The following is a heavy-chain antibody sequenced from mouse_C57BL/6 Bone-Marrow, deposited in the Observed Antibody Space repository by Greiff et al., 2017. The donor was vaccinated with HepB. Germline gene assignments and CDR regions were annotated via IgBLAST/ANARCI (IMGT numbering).Heavy chain of an antibody. D-gene: IGHD2-3*01. CDR1: GYTFTDYY. CDR3: ARRGYYPFDY. J-gene: IGHJ2*01. V-gene: IGHV1-19*01. CDR2: INPYNGGT. Sequence: VQLQQSGPVLVKPGASVKMSCKASGYTFTDYYMNWVKQSHGKSLEWIGVINPYNGGTSYNQKFKGKATLTVDKSSSTAYMELNSLTSEDSAVYYCARRGYYPFDYWGQGTTLTVSS.